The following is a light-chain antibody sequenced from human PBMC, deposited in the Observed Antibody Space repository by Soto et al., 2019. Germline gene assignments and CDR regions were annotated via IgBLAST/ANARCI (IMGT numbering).Light chain of an antibody. CDR3: TSPTPGSLYV. J-gene: IGLJ1*01. V-gene: IGLV2-14*01. CDR2: DVS. CDR1: SGDIDDYQY. Sequence: QSVLTQPASVSGSPGQSITISCTGISGDIDDYQYVSWYQHHAGKAPKVIMFDVSHRPSGVSNRFSGSRSDNTPSLTVSGLLAEEEADYFCTSPTPGSLYVFGTGTKVSV.